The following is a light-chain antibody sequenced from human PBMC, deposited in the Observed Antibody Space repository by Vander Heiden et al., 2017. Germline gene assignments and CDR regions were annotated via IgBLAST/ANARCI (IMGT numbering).Light chain of an antibody. Sequence: DIQMTQSPSTLSASVGDRVTITCRASQSISSWLAWYQQKPGKAPKLLIYKASSLESGVPSRFSGSGSGTEFTLTISSLQPDDFVTYYCQQYNSYPGTFGQGTKLEIK. CDR2: KAS. V-gene: IGKV1-5*03. J-gene: IGKJ2*01. CDR1: QSISSW. CDR3: QQYNSYPGT.